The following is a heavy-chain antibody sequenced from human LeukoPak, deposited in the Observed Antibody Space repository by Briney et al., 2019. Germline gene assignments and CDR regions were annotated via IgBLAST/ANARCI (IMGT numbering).Heavy chain of an antibody. CDR1: GFTISTYG. CDR2: ISGSGGNI. CDR3: ATTGYNSGWSQEDY. V-gene: IGHV3-48*03. J-gene: IGHJ4*02. Sequence: PGRSLTLTCAASGFTISTYGLTWVRQAPGKGLELVSTISGSGGNIYYADSVKGRFTISRDNPKNSLYMQMDRLRADDKSVYYCATTGYNSGWSQEDYWGQGTLVTVSS. D-gene: IGHD6-19*01.